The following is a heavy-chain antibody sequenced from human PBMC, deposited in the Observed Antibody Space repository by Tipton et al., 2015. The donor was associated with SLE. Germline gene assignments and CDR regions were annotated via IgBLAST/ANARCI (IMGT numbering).Heavy chain of an antibody. CDR2: IFTTVSA. Sequence: GLVKPSETLSLTVSVSGDTTRHHYWNWIRQPAGSGLEWIGRIFTTVSANYNPSLKSRVTMSVDTSKNELSLRLTSVTAADTAVYYCARFKGSNVFDSFDIWGQGTIVTGS. CDR3: ARFKGSNVFDSFDI. V-gene: IGHV4-4*07. J-gene: IGHJ3*02. D-gene: IGHD2-15*01. CDR1: GDTTRHHY.